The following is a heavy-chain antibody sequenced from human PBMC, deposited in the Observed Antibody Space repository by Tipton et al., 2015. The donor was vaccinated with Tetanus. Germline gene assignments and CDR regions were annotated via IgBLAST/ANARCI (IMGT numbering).Heavy chain of an antibody. CDR1: GDSVRSSRYY. D-gene: IGHD3-10*01. CDR2: IYYSGST. J-gene: IGHJ4*02. V-gene: IGHV4-61*01. CDR3: ARDRGVSRGVDY. Sequence: TLSLTCTVSGDSVRSSRYYWGWVRQPPGKGLEWIGYIYYSGSTNYNSSLKSRVTISVDTSKNQFSLKLSSVTAADTAVYYCARDRGVSRGVDYWGQGTLVTVSS.